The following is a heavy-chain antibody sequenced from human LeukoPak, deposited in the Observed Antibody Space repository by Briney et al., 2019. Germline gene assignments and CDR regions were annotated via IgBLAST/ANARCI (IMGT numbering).Heavy chain of an antibody. J-gene: IGHJ4*02. CDR1: GGSIRNSSYY. CDR3: ARSRQGSGLLNY. CDR2: IYYSGNT. V-gene: IGHV4-39*07. D-gene: IGHD3-10*01. Sequence: SETLSLTCTVSGGSIRNSSYYWGWIRQSPGKGLEWIGYIYYSGNTYYNPSLKSRVTISVDRPKNQFFLNVTSVTAADTAVYYCARSRQGSGLLNYWGQGNLVAVSS.